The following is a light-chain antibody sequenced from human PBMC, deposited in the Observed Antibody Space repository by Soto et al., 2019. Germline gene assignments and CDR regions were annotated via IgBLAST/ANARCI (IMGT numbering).Light chain of an antibody. J-gene: IGKJ5*01. V-gene: IGKV3-20*01. CDR3: QQYCSTIT. CDR2: GAS. CDR1: QSISSSY. Sequence: EIVLTQSPGTLSLSPEERATLSCRASQSISSSYLAWYQQKPGQAPRLLIYGASSRATGIPDRFSGSGSGTDFTLNISRLEPEDFAVYYCQQYCSTITFGQGKRLEI.